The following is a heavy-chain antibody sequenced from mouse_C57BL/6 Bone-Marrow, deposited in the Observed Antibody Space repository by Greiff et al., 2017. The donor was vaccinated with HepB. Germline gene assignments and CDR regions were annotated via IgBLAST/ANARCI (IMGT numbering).Heavy chain of an antibody. CDR3: ARHVFVITDYFDY. J-gene: IGHJ2*01. CDR1: GFTFSSYG. Sequence: EVHLVESGGDLVKPGGSLKLSCAASGFTFSSYGMSWVRQIPDKRLEWVATISSGGSYTYYPDSVKGRFTIARDNAKNTLYLQMSSLKSEDTAMYYCARHVFVITDYFDYWGQGTTLTVSS. V-gene: IGHV5-6*01. CDR2: ISSGGSYT. D-gene: IGHD2-4*01.